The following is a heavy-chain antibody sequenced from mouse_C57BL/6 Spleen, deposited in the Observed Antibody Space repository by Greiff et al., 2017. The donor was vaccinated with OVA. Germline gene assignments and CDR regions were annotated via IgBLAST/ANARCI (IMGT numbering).Heavy chain of an antibody. Sequence: EVQLQQSGPELVKPGASVKIPCKASGYTFTDYNMDWVKQSHGKSLEWIGDINPNNGGTIYNQKFKGKATLTVEKSSSTAYMELRSLTSEDTAVYYCARSLITTVVATRSYWYFDVWGTGTTVTVSS. CDR1: GYTFTDYN. D-gene: IGHD1-1*01. V-gene: IGHV1-18*01. J-gene: IGHJ1*03. CDR2: INPNNGGT. CDR3: ARSLITTVVATRSYWYFDV.